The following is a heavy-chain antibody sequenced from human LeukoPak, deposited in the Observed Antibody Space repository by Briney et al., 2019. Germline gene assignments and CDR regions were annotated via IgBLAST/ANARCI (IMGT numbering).Heavy chain of an antibody. CDR3: ARSFRGDYLNWFDP. D-gene: IGHD4-17*01. CDR1: GFTFDDYA. Sequence: GSLRLSCAASGFTFDDYAMHWIRQPPGKGLEWIGYIYYSGSTNYNPSLKSRVTISVDTSKNQFSLKLSSVTAADTAVYYCARSFRGDYLNWFDPWGQGTMVTVSS. J-gene: IGHJ5*02. CDR2: IYYSGST. V-gene: IGHV4-59*01.